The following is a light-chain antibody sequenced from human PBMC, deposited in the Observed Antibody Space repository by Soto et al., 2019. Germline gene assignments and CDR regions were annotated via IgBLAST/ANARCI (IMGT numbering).Light chain of an antibody. CDR3: QQYGSSLYT. Sequence: EIVLTPSPGPLPLSPGQRATLSCRASQSVISSYLAWYQQKPGQAPRLLIYGASSRATGIPDRFSGSGSGTDFTLTISILEPEEVAVYYCQQYGSSLYTFGQGTKLEIK. J-gene: IGKJ2*01. CDR2: GAS. CDR1: QSVISSY. V-gene: IGKV3-20*01.